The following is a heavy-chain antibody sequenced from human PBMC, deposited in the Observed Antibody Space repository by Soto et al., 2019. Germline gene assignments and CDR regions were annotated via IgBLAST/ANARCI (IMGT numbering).Heavy chain of an antibody. CDR1: GGSISTYY. Sequence: QVQLQESGPGLVKPSETLSLTCTVSGGSISTYYWSWIRQPPGKGLEWIGYISYSGSTTYNSSLKSRVTISVDTSKNQFSLRLNSVTAADTAVYYCARMGGTGDVFDYWGQGTLVTVSS. J-gene: IGHJ4*02. CDR3: ARMGGTGDVFDY. D-gene: IGHD7-27*01. V-gene: IGHV4-59*01. CDR2: ISYSGST.